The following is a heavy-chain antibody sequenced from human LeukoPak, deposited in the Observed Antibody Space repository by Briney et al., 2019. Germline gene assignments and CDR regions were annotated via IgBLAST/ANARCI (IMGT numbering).Heavy chain of an antibody. V-gene: IGHV5-10-1*01. CDR2: IDPSDSYT. CDR3: ATDMTTVTSGY. D-gene: IGHD4-17*01. Sequence: GESLKISCKGSGYNFTNYWTSWVRQMPGKGLEWMGRIDPSDSYTNYSPSFQGHVYISADKSISTAYLQWSSLRASDTAVYYCATDMTTVTSGYWGQGTVVTVSS. CDR1: GYNFTNYW. J-gene: IGHJ4*02.